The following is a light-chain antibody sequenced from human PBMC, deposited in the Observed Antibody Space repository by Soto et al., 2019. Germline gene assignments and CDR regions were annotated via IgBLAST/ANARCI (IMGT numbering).Light chain of an antibody. Sequence: DIQMTQSPSSLSASVGDRVTITCRASQAISNYLACYQQKPGKAPTLLIHAASTLQSGVSSRFSGSGSGTDFTLTIGSLQPEDVATYYCQKYNSVPLTFGGGTKVEIK. J-gene: IGKJ4*01. CDR3: QKYNSVPLT. V-gene: IGKV1-27*01. CDR2: AAS. CDR1: QAISNY.